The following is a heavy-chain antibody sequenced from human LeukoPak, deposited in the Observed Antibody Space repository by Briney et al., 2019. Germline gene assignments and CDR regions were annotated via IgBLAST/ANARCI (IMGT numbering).Heavy chain of an antibody. D-gene: IGHD2-15*01. Sequence: SETLSLTCAVYGGSFSGYYWSWVRQPPGKGLEWIGEINHSGSTNYNPSLKSRVTISVDTSKNQFSLKLSSVTAADTAVYYCASVNSTPYPWGQGTLVTVSS. J-gene: IGHJ4*02. V-gene: IGHV4-34*01. CDR3: ASVNSTPYP. CDR2: INHSGST. CDR1: GGSFSGYY.